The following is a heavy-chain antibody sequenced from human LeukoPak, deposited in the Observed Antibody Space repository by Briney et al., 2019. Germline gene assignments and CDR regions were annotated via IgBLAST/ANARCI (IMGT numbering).Heavy chain of an antibody. CDR3: ARHPRTQVCFGETLYYYYYMDV. Sequence: SETLSLTCTVSGGSISSSSYYWGWIRQPPGKGLEWIGSLYYTGITYHNPSLKSRVTISVDTSKNQFSLKLSSVTAADTAVYYCARHPRTQVCFGETLYYYYYMDVWGKGTTVTVSS. V-gene: IGHV4-39*01. D-gene: IGHD3-10*01. CDR2: LYYTGIT. CDR1: GGSISSSSYY. J-gene: IGHJ6*03.